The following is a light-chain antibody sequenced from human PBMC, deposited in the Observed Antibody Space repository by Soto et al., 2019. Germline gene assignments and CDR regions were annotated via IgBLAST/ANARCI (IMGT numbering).Light chain of an antibody. CDR2: GAS. CDR1: QSVRASY. Sequence: EIVLTQSPGTLSLSPGDTATLSCRASQSVRASYLAWYQQKPGQAPRLLIYGASSRATGIPDRFSGSGSGTDFTLTISRLEPEDFAVYYCQQYGSSPLTFGGGTKVEIK. CDR3: QQYGSSPLT. V-gene: IGKV3-20*01. J-gene: IGKJ4*01.